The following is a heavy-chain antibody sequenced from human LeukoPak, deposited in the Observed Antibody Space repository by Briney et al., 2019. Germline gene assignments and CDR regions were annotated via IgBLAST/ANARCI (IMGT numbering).Heavy chain of an antibody. CDR1: GGSYSGYY. D-gene: IGHD6-6*01. V-gene: IGHV4-34*01. Sequence: SETLSRTRAVYGGSYSGYYWNWIRQSPGKGLEWIGELNHSGSTNYNPSLKSRVTISRDTSKNQFSLKLSSVTAADTAVYYCAKTPNAFVRGGYYFDSWGQGTLVTVSS. CDR2: LNHSGST. J-gene: IGHJ4*02. CDR3: AKTPNAFVRGGYYFDS.